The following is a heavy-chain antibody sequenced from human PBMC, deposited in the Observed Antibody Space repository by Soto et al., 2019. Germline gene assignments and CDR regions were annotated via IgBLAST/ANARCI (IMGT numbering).Heavy chain of an antibody. CDR1: GFTFDYYW. CDR2: IYSDGTST. J-gene: IGHJ3*01. CDR3: ARGDRVAFDL. Sequence: EVQLVESGGGLVQPGESLRLSCAASGFTFDYYWMHWVRQAPGKGLVWVSRIYSDGTSTTYADSVKGRFTISRDNANQTVSLQMNSLTADDTAVYYSARGDRVAFDLWGQGTVVTVSS. V-gene: IGHV3-74*01.